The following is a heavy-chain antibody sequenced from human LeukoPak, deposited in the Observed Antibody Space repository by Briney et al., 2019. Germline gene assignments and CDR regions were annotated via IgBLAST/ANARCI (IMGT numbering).Heavy chain of an antibody. CDR3: ARAYKDRSLAGKKEFFQH. D-gene: IGHD6-19*01. V-gene: IGHV3-9*01. CDR2: ISWNSGTI. J-gene: IGHJ1*01. CDR1: GFTFDNYA. Sequence: GGSLRLSCAASGFTFDNYAMNWVRHVPGKGLEWISLISWNSGTIGYADSVKGRFTISRDNANNFLYLQMNSLRAEDTALYYCARAYKDRSLAGKKEFFQHWGQDTLVTVSS.